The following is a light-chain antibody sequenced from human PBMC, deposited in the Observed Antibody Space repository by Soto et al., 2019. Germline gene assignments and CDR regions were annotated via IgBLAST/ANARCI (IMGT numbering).Light chain of an antibody. Sequence: DIQMTQSPSSLSASVGDRVTITCRASQDISSYLSWYQQKPGKAPKLLIYGASSLQSGVPSRFSGSGSGTDFTLTISSLQPADFAAYYCQQSYIIPWTFGQGTKVDIK. CDR3: QQSYIIPWT. CDR2: GAS. V-gene: IGKV1-39*01. CDR1: QDISSY. J-gene: IGKJ1*01.